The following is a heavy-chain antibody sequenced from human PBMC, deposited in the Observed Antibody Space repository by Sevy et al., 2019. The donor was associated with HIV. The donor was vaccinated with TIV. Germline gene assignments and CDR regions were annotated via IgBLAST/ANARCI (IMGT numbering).Heavy chain of an antibody. CDR3: AGAFPNILTGYYDY. D-gene: IGHD3-9*01. Sequence: ASVKVSCKASGDTFSIYGISWVRQAPGQGLEWMGGIIPLFDTTNNAQKFHDRVTFTADESTGTAYMELSSLRSEDTAMYYCAGAFPNILTGYYDYWGQGTLVTVSS. CDR2: IIPLFDTT. CDR1: GDTFSIYG. J-gene: IGHJ4*02. V-gene: IGHV1-69*13.